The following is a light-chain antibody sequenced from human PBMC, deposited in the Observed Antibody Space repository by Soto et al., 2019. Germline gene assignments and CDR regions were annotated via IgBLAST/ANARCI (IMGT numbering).Light chain of an antibody. CDR1: QGVTTN. V-gene: IGKV3-15*01. CDR3: QQYNTWPLT. J-gene: IGKJ4*01. CDR2: GAS. Sequence: EIVMTQSPATLSVSPGERATLSCRASQGVTTNLAWYQQKHGQAPRLLIYGASTRSTGIPARFSGSGSGTEFTLTISSLQSEDFAVYYCQQYNTWPLTFGGGTKVEIK.